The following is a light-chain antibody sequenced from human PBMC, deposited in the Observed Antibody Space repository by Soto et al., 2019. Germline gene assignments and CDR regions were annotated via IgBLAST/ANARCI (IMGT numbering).Light chain of an antibody. J-gene: IGKJ1*01. CDR3: QQYGSSPWT. CDR1: QSVSSSY. CDR2: GAS. Sequence: EIVLTQSPGTLSLSPGERATLSCRASQSVSSSYSAWYQQKPGPAPSLLIYGASSRATGIPDRFSGSGSGTDFTLTISRVEAEDYAVYYCQQYGSSPWTVGQGINTEIK. V-gene: IGKV3-20*01.